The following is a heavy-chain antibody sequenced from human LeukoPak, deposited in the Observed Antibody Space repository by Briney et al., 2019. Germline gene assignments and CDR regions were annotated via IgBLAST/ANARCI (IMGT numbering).Heavy chain of an antibody. CDR3: ARGGQKIPGGQQFKPEKWFDP. D-gene: IGHD2-2*01. CDR1: GGSFRGDD. CDR2: INDSGRT. V-gene: IGHV4-34*01. J-gene: IGHJ5*02. Sequence: SETLSLTCAVSGGSFRGDDWRWVRGPPGKGVEWIGEINDSGRTNYSPSIKHRVTISIDSANNQFSLKLRSVTAADTALYFCARGGQKIPGGQQFKPEKWFDPWGRGTLVTVSS.